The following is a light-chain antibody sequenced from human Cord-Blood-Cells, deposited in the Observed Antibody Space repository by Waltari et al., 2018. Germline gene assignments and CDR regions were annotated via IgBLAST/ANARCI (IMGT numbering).Light chain of an antibody. CDR3: QVWDSSSDLGV. J-gene: IGLJ2*01. Sequence: SYVLPQPPSVSVAPGKTARITCGGNNIGSKSVHWYQQKPGQAPVLVIYYDSDRPSGIPERFSGSNSGNTATLTISRVEAGDEADYYCQVWDSSSDLGVFGGGTKLTVL. CDR1: NIGSKS. CDR2: YDS. V-gene: IGLV3-21*04.